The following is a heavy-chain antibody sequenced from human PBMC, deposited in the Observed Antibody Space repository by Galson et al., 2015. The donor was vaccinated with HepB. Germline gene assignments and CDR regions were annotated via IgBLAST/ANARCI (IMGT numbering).Heavy chain of an antibody. Sequence: CAISGDSVSSNSAAWNWIRQSPSRGLEWLGRTYYRSKWYNDYAVSVKSRITINPDTSKNQFSLQLNSVTPEDTAVYYCARQSPEASGSYGCYFDYWGQGTLVTVSS. CDR1: GDSVSSNSAA. J-gene: IGHJ4*02. V-gene: IGHV6-1*01. D-gene: IGHD1-26*01. CDR2: TYYRSKWYN. CDR3: ARQSPEASGSYGCYFDY.